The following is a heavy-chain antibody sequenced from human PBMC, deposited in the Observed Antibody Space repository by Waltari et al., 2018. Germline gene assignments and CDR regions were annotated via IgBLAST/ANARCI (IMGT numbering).Heavy chain of an antibody. CDR1: GGSFSGYY. J-gene: IGHJ4*02. Sequence: QVQLQQWGAGLLKPSETLSLTCAVYGGSFSGYYWSWIRQPPGKGLEWIGEINHSGSTNYNPSLKSGVTISVDTSKNQFSLKLSSVTAADTAVYYCARGSRGYSYGYFDYWGQGTLVTVSS. V-gene: IGHV4-34*01. CDR3: ARGSRGYSYGYFDY. D-gene: IGHD5-18*01. CDR2: INHSGST.